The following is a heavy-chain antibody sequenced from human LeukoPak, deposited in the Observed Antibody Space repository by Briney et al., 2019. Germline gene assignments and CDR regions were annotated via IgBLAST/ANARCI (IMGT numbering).Heavy chain of an antibody. D-gene: IGHD5-12*01. CDR2: ISADNGNT. CDR3: ARDRRGYSAYDGEGFDY. J-gene: IGHJ4*02. CDR1: GFTFKNYG. Sequence: ASVKVTCKGSGFTFKNYGYSWVRQAPAQGLQWMGWISADNGNTKYAHNLQGRVIMTTDRSTGTAYVELTSLRSDDTAVYYCARDRRGYSAYDGEGFDYWGQGTLVTVSS. V-gene: IGHV1-18*04.